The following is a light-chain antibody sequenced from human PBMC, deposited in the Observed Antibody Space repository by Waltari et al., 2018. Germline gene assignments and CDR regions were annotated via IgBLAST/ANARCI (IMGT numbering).Light chain of an antibody. J-gene: IGKJ4*01. CDR2: AAS. CDR3: QELNTYPQSLT. Sequence: DIQLIQYPSFLSASIGDRVTITCRASQGISSYLAWYQQKPGKAPKLLIYAASTLQSGVPSRFSGSGSGTEFTLTISSLQPEDFATYYCQELNTYPQSLTFGGGTKVEI. CDR1: QGISSY. V-gene: IGKV1-9*01.